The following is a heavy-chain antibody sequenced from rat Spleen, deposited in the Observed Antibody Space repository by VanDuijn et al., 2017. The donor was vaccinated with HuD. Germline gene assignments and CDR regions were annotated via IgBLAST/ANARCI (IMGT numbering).Heavy chain of an antibody. CDR1: GFTFSDYA. J-gene: IGHJ4*01. CDR3: TRSGNYALDA. CDR2: ITNTGGGI. D-gene: IGHD1-11*01. Sequence: EVQLVESGGGLVQPGRSLKLSCAASGFTFSDYAMAWVRQAPGKGLEWVSSITNTGGGIYYPDSVKGRFTISRDNAQNTLYLQMNSLRSEDTATYYCTRSGNYALDAWGQGASVTVSS. V-gene: IGHV5-17*01.